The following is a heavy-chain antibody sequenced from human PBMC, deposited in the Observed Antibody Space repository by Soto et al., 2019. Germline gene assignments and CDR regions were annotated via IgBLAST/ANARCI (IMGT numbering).Heavy chain of an antibody. V-gene: IGHV3-30-3*01. CDR1: GFTFSSYA. Sequence: QVQLVESGGGVVQPGRSLRLSCAASGFTFSSYAMHWVRQAPGKGLEWVAVISYDGSNKYYADSVKVRFTISRDNSKNTRYLQINRLRAEDTAVYYCARARLDTPALDYWGQGILVTVSS. CDR2: ISYDGSNK. J-gene: IGHJ4*02. D-gene: IGHD2-2*01. CDR3: ARARLDTPALDY.